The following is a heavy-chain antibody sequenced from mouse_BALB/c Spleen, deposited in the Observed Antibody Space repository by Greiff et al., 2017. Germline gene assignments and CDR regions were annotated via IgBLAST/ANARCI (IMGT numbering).Heavy chain of an antibody. D-gene: IGHD1-1*01. V-gene: IGHV1-4*01. CDR2: INPSRGYT. CDR1: GYTFTSYT. J-gene: IGHJ3*01. Sequence: VQLQQSGAELARPGASVKMSCKASGYTFTSYTMPWVKQRPGKGLEWIGYINPSRGYTNYHQKFKDRATLTADKSSSTSYMQLSSLTSEASAVYYSARECYCDALAYWGQGTLVTVSA. CDR3: ARECYCDALAY.